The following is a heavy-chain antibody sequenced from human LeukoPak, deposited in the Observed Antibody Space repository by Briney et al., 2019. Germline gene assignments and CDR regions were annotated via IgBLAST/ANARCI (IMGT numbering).Heavy chain of an antibody. CDR1: GYSISNGYY. CDR2: LYHVDSA. J-gene: IGHJ6*03. CDR3: ARQHDSYYYYYIDV. V-gene: IGHV4-38-2*01. Sequence: SETLSLTCAVSGYSISNGYYWVLIRQPPGRGLEWIGSLYHVDSAYYNTSLRSRVSMSVDTSKNQFSLTLSFVTAADTAVYYCARQHDSYYYYYIDVWGSGTTVTVPS.